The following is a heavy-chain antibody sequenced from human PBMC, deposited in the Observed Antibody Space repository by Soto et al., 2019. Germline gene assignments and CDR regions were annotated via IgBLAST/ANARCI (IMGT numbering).Heavy chain of an antibody. V-gene: IGHV1-3*05. CDR1: GYTFSRYA. CDR2: INAGNGNR. Sequence: QVQLVQSGAEEKKPGASVKVSCKASGYTFSRYAMHWVRQAPGQRLEWMGWINAGNGNRKSSQKFQGRVTITRDTAASTAYMELGSLRSEDTAVHSCARDGGAMGVWGQGTTVTVSS. J-gene: IGHJ6*02. CDR3: ARDGGAMGV. D-gene: IGHD3-16*01.